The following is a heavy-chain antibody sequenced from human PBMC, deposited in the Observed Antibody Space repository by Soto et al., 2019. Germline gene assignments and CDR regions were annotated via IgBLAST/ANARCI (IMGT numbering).Heavy chain of an antibody. Sequence: VASVKVSCKASGYTFTAYYMHWVRQAPGQGLEWMGWINLNSGDTNYAQEFQGRVTMTRDTSISTAYMELSRLRSDDTAVYYCARDPTSGVAAAGLLNFWGQGTLVTVSS. CDR2: INLNSGDT. D-gene: IGHD6-13*01. CDR3: ARDPTSGVAAAGLLNF. CDR1: GYTFTAYY. V-gene: IGHV1-2*02. J-gene: IGHJ4*02.